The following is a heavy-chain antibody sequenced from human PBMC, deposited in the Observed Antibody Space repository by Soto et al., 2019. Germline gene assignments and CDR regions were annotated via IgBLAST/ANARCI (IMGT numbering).Heavy chain of an antibody. Sequence: KPSETLSLTCTVSGGSISSSSYYWGWIRQPPGKGLEWIGSIYYSGSTYYNPSLKSRVTISVDTSKNQFSLKLSSVTAADTAVYYCASVGYSSAYYYYYGMDVWGQGTTVTVSS. V-gene: IGHV4-39*01. CDR1: GGSISSSSYY. CDR2: IYYSGST. D-gene: IGHD6-25*01. J-gene: IGHJ6*02. CDR3: ASVGYSSAYYYYYGMDV.